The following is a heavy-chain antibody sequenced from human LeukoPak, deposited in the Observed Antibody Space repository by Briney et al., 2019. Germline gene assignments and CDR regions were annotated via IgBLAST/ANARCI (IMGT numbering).Heavy chain of an antibody. J-gene: IGHJ5*02. CDR2: ISAYNGNT. CDR3: ARVPMVRGVIRDNWFDP. CDR1: GHTFTSHG. D-gene: IGHD3-10*01. Sequence: ASVTVSCKASGHTFTSHGISWVRQAPGQGHDWRGWISAYNGNTNYAQKLQGRVTMTTDTSTSTAYMELRSLRSDDTAVYYCARVPMVRGVIRDNWFDPWGQGTLVTVSS. V-gene: IGHV1-18*04.